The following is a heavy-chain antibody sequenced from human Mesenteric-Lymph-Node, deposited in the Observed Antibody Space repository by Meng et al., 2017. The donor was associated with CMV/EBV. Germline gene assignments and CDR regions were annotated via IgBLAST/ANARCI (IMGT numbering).Heavy chain of an antibody. CDR3: ARGSSYDILTGYFDY. Sequence: QVQLHQGGAGLLKPSETLSVTWAVYGGSFSGYYWNWIRQSPEKGLEWIGEINHSGSTTYNPSFTSRIIISVDTSTNQISLNMSSVTAADTAVYYCARGSSYDILTGYFDYWGQGALVTVSS. J-gene: IGHJ4*02. CDR2: INHSGST. V-gene: IGHV4-34*01. CDR1: GGSFSGYY. D-gene: IGHD3-9*01.